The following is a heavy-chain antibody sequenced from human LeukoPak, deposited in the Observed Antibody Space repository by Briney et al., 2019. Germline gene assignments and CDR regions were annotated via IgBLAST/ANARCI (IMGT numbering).Heavy chain of an antibody. CDR2: ISAYNGNA. CDR1: GYTFISYG. Sequence: EASVKVSCKASGYTFISYGISWVRQAPGQGRAWMGWISAYNGNAVYVQKFQGRVTMTTDTSTSTAYMELRSLRSDDTAVYYCARDGNYYDSSGTLSDYWGQGTLVTVSS. D-gene: IGHD3-22*01. V-gene: IGHV1-18*01. J-gene: IGHJ4*02. CDR3: ARDGNYYDSSGTLSDY.